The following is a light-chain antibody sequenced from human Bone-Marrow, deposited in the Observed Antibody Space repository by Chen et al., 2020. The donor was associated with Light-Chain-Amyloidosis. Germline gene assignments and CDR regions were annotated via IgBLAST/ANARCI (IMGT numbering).Light chain of an antibody. CDR2: DVS. CDR3: SSYTSSSTPGV. Sequence: QSALTQPASVSGSPGQSITISCTGTSSDVGGYNYVSWYQQHPGKAPKLMICDVSNRPSGVSNRFSGSKSGNTASLTISGLQAEDEADYYCSSYTSSSTPGVFGGGTKLTVL. V-gene: IGLV2-14*01. J-gene: IGLJ2*01. CDR1: SSDVGGYNY.